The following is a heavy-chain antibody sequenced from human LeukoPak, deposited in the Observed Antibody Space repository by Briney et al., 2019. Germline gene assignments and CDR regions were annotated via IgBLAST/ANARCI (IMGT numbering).Heavy chain of an antibody. Sequence: GRSLRLSCAASGFTFSSYAMHWVRQAPGKGLECVAVISYDGSNKYYADSVKGRFTIYRDNSKNTLYLQMNSLRAEDTAVYYCAIDLVGATTFVPWGQGTLVTVSS. D-gene: IGHD1-26*01. V-gene: IGHV3-30-3*01. CDR1: GFTFSSYA. J-gene: IGHJ5*02. CDR3: AIDLVGATTFVP. CDR2: ISYDGSNK.